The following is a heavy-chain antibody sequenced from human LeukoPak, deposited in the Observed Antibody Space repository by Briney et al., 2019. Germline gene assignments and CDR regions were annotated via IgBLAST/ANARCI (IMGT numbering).Heavy chain of an antibody. J-gene: IGHJ6*02. CDR3: ARVRNGYSSGLDV. CDR1: KFTFGSFW. Sequence: GGSLRLSCAASKFTFGSFWMNWVRLVPGKGLLWVSRINPDGSDTEYADSVKGRFTVSRDNARNTLYLEMRSLSVQDSGLYYCARVRNGYSSGLDVWGPGNWVTVSS. V-gene: IGHV3-74*01. D-gene: IGHD2-15*01. CDR2: INPDGSDT.